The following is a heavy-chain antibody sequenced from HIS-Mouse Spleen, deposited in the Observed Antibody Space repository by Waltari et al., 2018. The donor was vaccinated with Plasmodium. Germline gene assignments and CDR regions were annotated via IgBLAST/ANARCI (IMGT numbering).Heavy chain of an antibody. V-gene: IGHV4-34*01. D-gene: IGHD6-19*01. CDR1: GGSFSGSY. CDR2: INHSGST. Sequence: QVQLQQWGAGLLKPSETLSLPCAVYGGSFSGSYWSWIRQPPGKGLEWIGEINHSGSTNYNPSLKSRVTISVDTSKNQFSLKLSSVTAADTAVYYCARGPGYSSGWYYFDYWGQGTLVTVSS. J-gene: IGHJ4*02. CDR3: ARGPGYSSGWYYFDY.